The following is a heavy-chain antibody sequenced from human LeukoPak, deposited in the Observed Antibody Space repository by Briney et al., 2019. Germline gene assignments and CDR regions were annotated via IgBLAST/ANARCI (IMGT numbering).Heavy chain of an antibody. D-gene: IGHD3-10*01. CDR2: IWYDGSNK. CDR1: GFTFSSYG. CDR3: ARRHKVITMVRGVLTYYYYGMDV. J-gene: IGHJ6*04. V-gene: IGHV3-33*01. Sequence: GRSLRLSCAASGFTFSSYGMHWVRQAPGKGLEWVAVIWYDGSNKYYADSVKGRFTISRDNSKNTLYLQMNSPRAEDTAVYYCARRHKVITMVRGVLTYYYYGMDVWGKGTTVTVSS.